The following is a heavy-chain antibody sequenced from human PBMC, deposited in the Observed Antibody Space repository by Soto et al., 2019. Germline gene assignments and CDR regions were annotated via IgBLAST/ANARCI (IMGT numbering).Heavy chain of an antibody. CDR3: ATDLPTAGGGAIDE. D-gene: IGHD6-25*01. CDR2: IKSKGEGETT. CDR1: GFTFGTAW. J-gene: IGHJ4*02. Sequence: YLRLSCAASGFTFGTAWMIWVRQAPGKGLEWVGHIKSKGEGETTNYAAPVKGRFSISRDDSTNTQSLQMNNLKSGDTAVYYCATDLPTAGGGAIDEWGQGNLVTVFS. V-gene: IGHV3-15*01.